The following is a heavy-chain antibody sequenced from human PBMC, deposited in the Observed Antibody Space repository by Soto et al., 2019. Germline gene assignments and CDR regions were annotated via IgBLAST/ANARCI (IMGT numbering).Heavy chain of an antibody. Sequence: AGLCXRLSCAASVFTFISYAISWFRHAPGKGLEWVSGIGGSCDNTYYADSVRGRFTISRDNSRSTLYLQMNSLRAEDTALYYCAKKISGYLWAGESWGRGTLVNVS. J-gene: IGHJ5*02. CDR1: VFTFISYA. D-gene: IGHD5-12*01. V-gene: IGHV3-23*01. CDR3: AKKISGYLWAGES. CDR2: IGGSCDNT.